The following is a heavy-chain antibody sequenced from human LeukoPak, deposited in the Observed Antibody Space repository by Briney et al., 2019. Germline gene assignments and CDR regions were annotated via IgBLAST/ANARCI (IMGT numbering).Heavy chain of an antibody. CDR1: GYTFTGYY. Sequence: ASVTVSCKASGYTFTGYYMHWVRQAPGQGLEWMGRINPNSGGTNHAQKFQGRVTMTRDTSISTAYMELSRLRSDDTAVYYCARDELPTDAFDIWGQGTMVTVSS. J-gene: IGHJ3*02. V-gene: IGHV1-2*06. CDR3: ARDELPTDAFDI. CDR2: INPNSGGT. D-gene: IGHD4-23*01.